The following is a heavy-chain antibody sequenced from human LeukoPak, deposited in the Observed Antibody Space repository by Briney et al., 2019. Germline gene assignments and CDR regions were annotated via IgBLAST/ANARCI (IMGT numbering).Heavy chain of an antibody. CDR3: ARHSRFGEYDGGY. J-gene: IGHJ4*02. CDR2: INPNGGGT. D-gene: IGHD3-10*02. V-gene: IGHV1-2*02. CDR1: GYTFTSYY. Sequence: ASVKVSCKASGYTFTSYYMHWVRQAPGQGLEWMGWINPNGGGTNYAQKFQGRVTMTRDTSISTAYMELSRLRSDDTAVYYCARHSRFGEYDGGYWGQGTLVTVSS.